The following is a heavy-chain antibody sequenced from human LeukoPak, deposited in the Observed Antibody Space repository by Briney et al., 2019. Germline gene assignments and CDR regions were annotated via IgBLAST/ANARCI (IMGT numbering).Heavy chain of an antibody. D-gene: IGHD1-1*01. CDR3: AKDATGRTRLNAFDI. CDR2: ISGSGGGT. Sequence: GGSLRLSCAASGFTFRNYAMSWVRQAPGKGLEWVSGISGSGGGTYYADSVKGRFTISRDNSKNTLFLQMSSLRAEDTAVYHCAKDATGRTRLNAFDIWGQGTMVTVSS. J-gene: IGHJ3*02. CDR1: GFTFRNYA. V-gene: IGHV3-23*01.